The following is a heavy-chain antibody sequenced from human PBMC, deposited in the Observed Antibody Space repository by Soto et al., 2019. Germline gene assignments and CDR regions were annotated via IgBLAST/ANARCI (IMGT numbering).Heavy chain of an antibody. CDR2: ISYDGSNK. Sequence: GGSLRLSCAASGFTFSSYAMHWVRQAPGKGLEWVAVISYDGSNKYYADSVKGRFTISRDNSKNTLYLQMNSLRAEDTAVYYCARDLRGYSYGYPDYWGQGTLVTVSS. CDR3: ARDLRGYSYGYPDY. V-gene: IGHV3-30-3*01. CDR1: GFTFSSYA. D-gene: IGHD5-18*01. J-gene: IGHJ4*02.